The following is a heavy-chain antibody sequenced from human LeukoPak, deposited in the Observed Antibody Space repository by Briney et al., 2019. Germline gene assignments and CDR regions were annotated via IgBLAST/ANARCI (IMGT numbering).Heavy chain of an antibody. D-gene: IGHD3-22*01. CDR3: ARDYYDSSGYDAFDI. CDR2: IIPILGIA. Sequence: SVKVSCKASGGTFSSYAISWVRQAPGQGLEWMGRIIPILGIANYAQKFQGRVTITADKSTSTAYMELSSLRSEDTAVYYCARDYYDSSGYDAFDIWGQGTMVTVSS. J-gene: IGHJ3*02. V-gene: IGHV1-69*04. CDR1: GGTFSSYA.